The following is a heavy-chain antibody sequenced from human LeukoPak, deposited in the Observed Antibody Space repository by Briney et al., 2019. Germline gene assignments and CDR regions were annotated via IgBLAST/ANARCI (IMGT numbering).Heavy chain of an antibody. CDR2: ISGSGGST. V-gene: IGHV3-23*01. D-gene: IGHD4-17*01. Sequence: HSGGSLRLSCAASGFTFSSYAMSWVRQAPGKGLEWVSAISGSGGSTYYADSVKGRFTISRDNSKNTLYLQMNSLRAEDTAVYYCAEARATVTTAPGAYWGQGTLVTVSS. J-gene: IGHJ4*02. CDR1: GFTFSSYA. CDR3: AEARATVTTAPGAY.